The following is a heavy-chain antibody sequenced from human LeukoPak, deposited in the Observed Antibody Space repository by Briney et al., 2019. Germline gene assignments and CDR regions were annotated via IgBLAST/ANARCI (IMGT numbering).Heavy chain of an antibody. D-gene: IGHD3-10*01. Sequence: SETLSLTCTVSGGSTTTYYWSWIRQSPGKGLELIGYISYSGSTNYNPSLKSRVTISVDTSKNQFSLKLSSVTAADTAVYYCARHLGRGFDYWGQGALVTVSS. CDR2: ISYSGST. CDR3: ARHLGRGFDY. CDR1: GGSTTTYY. J-gene: IGHJ4*02. V-gene: IGHV4-59*08.